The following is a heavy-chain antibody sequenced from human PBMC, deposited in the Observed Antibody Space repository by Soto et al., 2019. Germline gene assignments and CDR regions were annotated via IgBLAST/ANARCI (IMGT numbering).Heavy chain of an antibody. CDR2: ISGSGGST. D-gene: IGHD3-10*01. CDR1: GFTFSSYA. J-gene: IGHJ6*02. Sequence: EVQLLESGGGLVQPGGSLRLSCAASGFTFSSYAMSWVRQAPGKGLEWVSAISGSGGSTYYADSVKGRFTISRDNSKNTLYLQMDSLRAEDTGVYYCASPYGSGSYWHYYGMDVWGQGTTVTVSS. CDR3: ASPYGSGSYWHYYGMDV. V-gene: IGHV3-23*01.